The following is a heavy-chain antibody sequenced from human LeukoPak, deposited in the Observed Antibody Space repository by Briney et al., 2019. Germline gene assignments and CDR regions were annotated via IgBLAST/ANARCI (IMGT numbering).Heavy chain of an antibody. CDR3: ARGLNYYDNSGYYVY. D-gene: IGHD3-22*01. CDR2: ISSSSSYT. Sequence: AGSLSLSCAASGCTFSSYAMSWIRKAPGKGLERVSYISSSSSYTNYADSVKGRFTISRDNAKNSLYLQMNSLRAEDTAVYYCARGLNYYDNSGYYVYWGQGTLVTVPS. CDR1: GCTFSSYA. J-gene: IGHJ4*02. V-gene: IGHV3-11*06.